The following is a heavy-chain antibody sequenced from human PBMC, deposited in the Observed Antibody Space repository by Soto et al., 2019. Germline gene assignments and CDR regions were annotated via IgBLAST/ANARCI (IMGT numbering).Heavy chain of an antibody. D-gene: IGHD5-18*01. CDR1: GGSISSSSYY. CDR3: ARPISYGYYYMDV. CDR2: IYYSGST. J-gene: IGHJ6*03. V-gene: IGHV4-39*01. Sequence: SETLSLTCTVSGGSISSSSYYWGWIRQPPGKGLEWIGSIYYSGSTYYNPSLKSRVTISVDTSKNQFSLKLSSVTAADTAVYYCARPISYGYYYMDVWGKGTTVTVSS.